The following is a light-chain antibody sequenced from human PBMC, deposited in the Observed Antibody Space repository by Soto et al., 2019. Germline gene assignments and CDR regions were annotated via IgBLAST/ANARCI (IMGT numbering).Light chain of an antibody. Sequence: DIQMTQSPSTLSASVGDRVTITCRASQSIDTWLAWYQQKPGEVPKVLIYKVSNLQRGVPSRFSGSGSGTEFTLTISGLQPDDFATYYCQHYKFFPWTFGQGTKGDIK. CDR3: QHYKFFPWT. CDR1: QSIDTW. V-gene: IGKV1-5*03. CDR2: KVS. J-gene: IGKJ1*01.